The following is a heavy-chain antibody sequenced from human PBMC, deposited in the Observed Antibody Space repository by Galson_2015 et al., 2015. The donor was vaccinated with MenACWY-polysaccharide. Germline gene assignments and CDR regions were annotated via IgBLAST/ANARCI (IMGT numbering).Heavy chain of an antibody. CDR1: GFTFSSYA. Sequence: SLRLSCAASGFTFSSYAMHWVRQAPGKGLEWVAVISYDGSNKYYADSVKGRFTISRDNSKNTLYLQMNSLRAEDTAVYYCARENYYGSGSYYSNDAFDIWGQGTMVTVSS. CDR2: ISYDGSNK. J-gene: IGHJ3*02. CDR3: ARENYYGSGSYYSNDAFDI. V-gene: IGHV3-30-3*01. D-gene: IGHD3-10*01.